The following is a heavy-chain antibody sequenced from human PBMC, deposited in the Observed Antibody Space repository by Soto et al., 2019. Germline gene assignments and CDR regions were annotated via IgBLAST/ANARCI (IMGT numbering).Heavy chain of an antibody. CDR1: GFTFSRHT. J-gene: IGHJ6*02. CDR2: ITSTSSTK. Sequence: GGSLRLSCAASGFTFSRHTMNWVRQAPGKGLEWISYITSTSSTKNYADSVKGRFTISRDNANNSLYLQMNSLRDEDTAVYYCARRITMVRGPYYYYAMDVWGQGTTGTV. V-gene: IGHV3-48*02. D-gene: IGHD3-10*01. CDR3: ARRITMVRGPYYYYAMDV.